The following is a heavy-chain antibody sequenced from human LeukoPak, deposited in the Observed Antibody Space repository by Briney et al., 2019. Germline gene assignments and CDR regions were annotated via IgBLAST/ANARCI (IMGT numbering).Heavy chain of an antibody. CDR2: ISSSSSYI. D-gene: IGHD3-3*01. CDR1: GFTFSSYG. Sequence: GGSLRLSCAASGFTFSSYGMNWVRQAPGKGLEWVSSISSSSSYIYYADSVKGRFTISRDNAKNSLYLQMNSLRAEDTAVYYCARDFGGYTNAFDIWGQGTMVTVSS. J-gene: IGHJ3*02. V-gene: IGHV3-21*01. CDR3: ARDFGGYTNAFDI.